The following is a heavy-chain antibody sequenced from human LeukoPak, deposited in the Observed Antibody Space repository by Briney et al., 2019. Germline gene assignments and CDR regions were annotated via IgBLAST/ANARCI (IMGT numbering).Heavy chain of an antibody. CDR3: AKAFVGYSSSWYPGDYYYGMDV. V-gene: IGHV3-23*01. CDR2: ISGSGGST. D-gene: IGHD6-13*01. J-gene: IGHJ6*02. Sequence: GGSLRLSCAASGFTLSSYAMSWVRQAPGKGLEWVSAISGSGGSTYYADSVKGRFTISRDNSKNTLYLQMNSLRAEDTAVYYCAKAFVGYSSSWYPGDYYYGMDVWGQGTTVTVSS. CDR1: GFTLSSYA.